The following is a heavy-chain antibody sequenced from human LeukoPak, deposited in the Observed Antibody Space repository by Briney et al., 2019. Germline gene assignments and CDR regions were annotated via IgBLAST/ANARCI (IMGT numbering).Heavy chain of an antibody. D-gene: IGHD3-3*01. V-gene: IGHV1-8*01. CDR1: GYTFTSYD. CDR2: MNPNSGNT. J-gene: IGHJ5*02. CDR3: ARGTRITIFGVVKPNWFDP. Sequence: ASVTVSCKASGYTFTSYDINWVRQAPGQGLEWMGWMNPNSGNTGYAQKFQGRVTMTRNTSISTAYMELSSLRSEDTAVYYCARGTRITIFGVVKPNWFDPWGQGTLVTVSS.